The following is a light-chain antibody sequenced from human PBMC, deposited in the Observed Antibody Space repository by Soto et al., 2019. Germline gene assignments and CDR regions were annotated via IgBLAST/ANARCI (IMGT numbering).Light chain of an antibody. Sequence: EVVLTQSPRTLSLSPGERATLSFRASHSLIHNYLVWYQQKPGQAPRLLVYGASSRATGIPERFSGSGSGTDFTLTISRLEPEDFAVYYCQQYGSSPYTSGQGTKLEI. CDR2: GAS. J-gene: IGKJ2*01. V-gene: IGKV3-20*01. CDR1: HSLIHNY. CDR3: QQYGSSPYT.